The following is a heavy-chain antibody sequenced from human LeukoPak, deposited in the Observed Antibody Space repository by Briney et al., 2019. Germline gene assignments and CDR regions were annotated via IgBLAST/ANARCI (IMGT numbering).Heavy chain of an antibody. CDR3: AKDGVGDYDYFDY. D-gene: IGHD4-17*01. V-gene: IGHV3-7*05. Sequence: GGSLRLSCAASGFTFSRYWMSWVRQAPGKGLEWVANIKEDGSVKYYVESVKGRFAISRDNAKNSLYFQMTSLRAEDTAVYYCAKDGVGDYDYFDYWGQGTLVTVSS. CDR2: IKEDGSVK. CDR1: GFTFSRYW. J-gene: IGHJ4*02.